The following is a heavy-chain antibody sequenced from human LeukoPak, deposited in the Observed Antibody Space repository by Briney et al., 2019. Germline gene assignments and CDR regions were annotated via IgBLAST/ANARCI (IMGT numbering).Heavy chain of an antibody. J-gene: IGHJ4*02. D-gene: IGHD6-13*01. CDR1: GLTFDDYA. V-gene: IGHV3-9*01. CDR3: AKGKSWYHFDY. Sequence: SGGSLRLSCAGSGLTFDDYAMHWVRQAPGKGLEWVSSISWNSVTIAYADSVKGRFTISRDNAKNSLYLQMNSLRAVDTALYYCAKGKSWYHFDYWGQGTLVTVSS. CDR2: ISWNSVTI.